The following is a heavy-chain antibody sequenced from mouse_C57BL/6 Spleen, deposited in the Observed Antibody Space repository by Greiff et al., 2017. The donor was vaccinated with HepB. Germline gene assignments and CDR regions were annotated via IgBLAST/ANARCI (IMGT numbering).Heavy chain of an antibody. CDR2: IDPSDSYT. V-gene: IGHV1-50*01. Sequence: QVQLQQPGAELVKPGASVKLSCKASGYTFTSYWMQWVKQRPGQGLEWIGEIDPSDSYTNYNQKFKGKATLTVDTSSSTAYMQLSSLTSEDSAVYYCARWTTYHPGAWFAYWGQGTLVTVSA. D-gene: IGHD5-5*01. CDR3: ARWTTYHPGAWFAY. J-gene: IGHJ3*01. CDR1: GYTFTSYW.